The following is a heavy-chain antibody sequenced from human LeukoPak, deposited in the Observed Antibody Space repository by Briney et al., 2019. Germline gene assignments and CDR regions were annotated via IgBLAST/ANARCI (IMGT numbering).Heavy chain of an antibody. J-gene: IGHJ4*02. Sequence: PSETLSLTCTVSGGSISSGGSYWSWVRQHPGKGLEWIGYIYYSGSTYYNPSLKSRVTISVDTSKNQFSLKLSSVTAADTAVYYCARPGISEQLVPFDYWGQGTLVTVSS. CDR3: ARPGISEQLVPFDY. CDR2: IYYSGST. V-gene: IGHV4-31*03. CDR1: GGSISSGGSY. D-gene: IGHD6-13*01.